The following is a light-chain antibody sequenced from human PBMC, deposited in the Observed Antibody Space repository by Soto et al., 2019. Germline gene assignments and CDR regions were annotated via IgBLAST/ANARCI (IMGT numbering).Light chain of an antibody. CDR2: DTT. J-gene: IGLJ2*01. CDR1: TGPVTSGHY. Sequence: QTVVTQEPSLTVSPGGTVTLTCGSSTGPVTSGHYPYWFQQRPGQAPTTLIFDTTKKHSWTPARFSGSLLGGKAALTLSGAQPEDDADYYCLLSYSGYRVFGGGTQLTVL. V-gene: IGLV7-46*01. CDR3: LLSYSGYRV.